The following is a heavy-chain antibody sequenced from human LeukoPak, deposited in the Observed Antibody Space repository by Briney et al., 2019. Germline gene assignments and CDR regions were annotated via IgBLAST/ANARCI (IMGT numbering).Heavy chain of an antibody. Sequence: GGSLRLSCAPSGFTFSDYWMTWVRQVPGKGLEWVANINRGGNEVHYVDSVKGRFTISRDNAKDSLYLQLDSLRVEDTAVYYCARGSGSGNRRRYYFDYWGQGTLVTVSS. CDR1: GFTFSDYW. D-gene: IGHD3-10*01. V-gene: IGHV3-7*01. J-gene: IGHJ4*02. CDR2: INRGGNEV. CDR3: ARGSGSGNRRRYYFDY.